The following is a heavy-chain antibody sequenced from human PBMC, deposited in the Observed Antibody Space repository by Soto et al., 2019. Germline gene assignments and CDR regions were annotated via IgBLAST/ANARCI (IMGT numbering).Heavy chain of an antibody. CDR3: ARDHCGGDCYSDPYFDY. CDR2: IYSGGST. CDR1: GFTVSSNY. D-gene: IGHD2-21*02. V-gene: IGHV3-66*01. Sequence: GGSLRLSCAASGFTVSSNYMSWVRQAPGKGLEWVSVIYSGGSTYYADSVKGRFIISRDDSKNTLYLQMNSLRAEDTAVYYCARDHCGGDCYSDPYFDYWGQGTLVTVSS. J-gene: IGHJ4*01.